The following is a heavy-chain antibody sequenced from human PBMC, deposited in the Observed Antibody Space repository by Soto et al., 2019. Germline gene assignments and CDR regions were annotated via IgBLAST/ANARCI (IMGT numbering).Heavy chain of an antibody. J-gene: IGHJ3*02. V-gene: IGHV2-5*02. CDR1: GFSLSTSGVG. CDR3: AHGYYCSGGSCYRANDAFDI. D-gene: IGHD2-15*01. Sequence: SGPTLVNPTQTLTLTCTFSGFSLSTSGVGVGWIRQPPGKALEWLALIYWDDDKRYSPSLKSRLTITKDTSKNQVVLTMTNMDPVDTATYYCAHGYYCSGGSCYRANDAFDIWGQGTMVTVS. CDR2: IYWDDDK.